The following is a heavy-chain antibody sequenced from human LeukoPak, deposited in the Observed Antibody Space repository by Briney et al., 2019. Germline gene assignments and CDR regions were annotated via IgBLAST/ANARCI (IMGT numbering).Heavy chain of an antibody. CDR1: GGFVSSNY. CDR3: ARGDARLYGMDV. Sequence: SETLSLTCTVSGGFVSSNYWSWIRQPPGKGLEWIGYIYYSGSTNYNPSLKSRVTISEDTSKNQFSLKLTSVTAADTAVYYCARGDARLYGMDVWGQGTTVTVSS. CDR2: IYYSGST. V-gene: IGHV4-59*02. J-gene: IGHJ6*02. D-gene: IGHD2-8*01.